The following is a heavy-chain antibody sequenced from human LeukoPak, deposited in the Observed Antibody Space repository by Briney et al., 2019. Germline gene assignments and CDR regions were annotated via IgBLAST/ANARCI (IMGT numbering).Heavy chain of an antibody. CDR3: ARDGFLGPVTAYLDY. CDR2: VKSDGSST. J-gene: IGHJ4*02. Sequence: GGSLRPSWAASGFTFSSYAMHWVRQAPGKGLVWVSSVKSDGSSTSYADSVKGRFTISRDNARNTLYLQMNSLRAEDTAVYYCARDGFLGPVTAYLDYWGQGTPVTVSS. V-gene: IGHV3-74*01. CDR1: GFTFSSYA. D-gene: IGHD2-21*02.